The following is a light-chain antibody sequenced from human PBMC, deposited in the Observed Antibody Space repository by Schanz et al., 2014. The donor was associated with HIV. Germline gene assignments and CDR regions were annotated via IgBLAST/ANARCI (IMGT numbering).Light chain of an antibody. CDR2: EVN. CDR1: SSDVGGYNY. Sequence: QSALTQPPSASGSPGQSVTISCTGTSSDVGGYNYVSWYQQHPGKAPKLLIFEVNKRPSGVPDRFSGSKSGNSASLTVSGLQTEDEAEYYCSSYTGTSNLSVLFGGGTKVTVL. J-gene: IGLJ2*01. V-gene: IGLV2-8*01. CDR3: SSYTGTSNLSVL.